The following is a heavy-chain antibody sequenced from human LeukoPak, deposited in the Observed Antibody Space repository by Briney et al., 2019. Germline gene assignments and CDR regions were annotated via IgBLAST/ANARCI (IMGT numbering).Heavy chain of an antibody. J-gene: IGHJ2*01. CDR1: GGSLSGYY. CDR3: ARGHYDFVWGSYRYIRYFDL. D-gene: IGHD3-16*02. Sequence: PSETLSLTCAVYGGSLSGYYWSWIRQPPGKGLEWIGEINHSGSTNYNPSLKSRVTISVDTSKNQFSLKLSSVTAADTAVYYCARGHYDFVWGSYRYIRYFDLWGRGTLVTVSS. V-gene: IGHV4-34*01. CDR2: INHSGST.